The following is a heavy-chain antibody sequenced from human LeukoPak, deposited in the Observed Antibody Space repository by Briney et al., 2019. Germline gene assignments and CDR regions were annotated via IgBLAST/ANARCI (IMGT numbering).Heavy chain of an antibody. Sequence: GGSLRLSCAACGFTFSSYWMSWVRQAPGKGLEWVANIKQAGSEKYYVDSVKGRFTISRDNPKNTLYLQMNSLRAEDTAVYYCAKSRALYYGSGRTTGPSDYWGQGTLVTVSS. CDR1: GFTFSSYW. CDR3: AKSRALYYGSGRTTGPSDY. CDR2: IKQAGSEK. J-gene: IGHJ4*02. D-gene: IGHD3-10*01. V-gene: IGHV3-7*03.